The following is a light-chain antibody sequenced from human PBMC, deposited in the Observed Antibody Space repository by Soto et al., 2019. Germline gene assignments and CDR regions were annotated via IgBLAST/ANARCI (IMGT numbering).Light chain of an antibody. CDR3: CSYAGSSTSRLYV. Sequence: QSALTQPASVSGSPGQSITISCTGTSSDVGSYNLVSWYQQHPGKAPKLMIYEVSKRPSGVSNRFSGSKSGNTASLTISGLQAEEEADYYCCSYAGSSTSRLYVFGTGTKLTVL. CDR2: EVS. V-gene: IGLV2-23*02. J-gene: IGLJ1*01. CDR1: SSDVGSYNL.